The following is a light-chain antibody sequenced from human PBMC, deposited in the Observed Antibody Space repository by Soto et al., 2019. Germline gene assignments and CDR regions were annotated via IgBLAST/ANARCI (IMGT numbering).Light chain of an antibody. CDR2: YNN. Sequence: SVLTQPPSVSAAPGQKVTISCSGSSSNIGNNYVSWYQHLPGTAPKLLIYYNNKRPSGIPDRFSSSKSGTSATLGITGLQTGDEADYYCGAWDSSLSAEVFGGGTKVTVL. J-gene: IGLJ3*02. V-gene: IGLV1-51*01. CDR1: SSNIGNNY. CDR3: GAWDSSLSAEV.